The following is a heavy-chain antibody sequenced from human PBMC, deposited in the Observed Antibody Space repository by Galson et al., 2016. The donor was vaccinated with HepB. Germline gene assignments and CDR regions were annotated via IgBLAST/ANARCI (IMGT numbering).Heavy chain of an antibody. Sequence: SLRLSCAASGFTFSNAWMSWVRQAPGQGLEWVGRITSKTDGGTTDYAAPVKGRFTISRDGSKNTLYLQMNSLKTEDTAVYYCTTRLSHGDYSYPAFDYWGQGTLVTVSS. CDR2: ITSKTDGGTT. V-gene: IGHV3-15*01. CDR3: TTRLSHGDYSYPAFDY. D-gene: IGHD4-17*01. J-gene: IGHJ4*02. CDR1: GFTFSNAW.